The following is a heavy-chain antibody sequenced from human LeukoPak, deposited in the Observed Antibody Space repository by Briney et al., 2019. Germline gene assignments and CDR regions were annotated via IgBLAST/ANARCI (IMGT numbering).Heavy chain of an antibody. CDR1: GFTFRNYA. D-gene: IGHD2-15*01. Sequence: GGSLRLSCTASGFTFRNYAMSWVRQAPGRGLQWVSGISGSGGSTYYADSLKGRSTISRDNSKNTLYLQMNSLRVEDSAIYYCAKDVALHFYSTSGFDSWGQGTLVTASS. CDR2: ISGSGGST. J-gene: IGHJ4*02. V-gene: IGHV3-23*01. CDR3: AKDVALHFYSTSGFDS.